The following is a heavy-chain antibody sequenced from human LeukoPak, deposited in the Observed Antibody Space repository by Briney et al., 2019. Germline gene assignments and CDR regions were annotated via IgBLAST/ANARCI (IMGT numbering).Heavy chain of an antibody. J-gene: IGHJ4*02. CDR3: ARAPGGGALESARVDYDFWSGYSIDY. V-gene: IGHV1-18*01. CDR2: ISAYNGNT. Sequence: GASVKVSCKASGYTFTSYGISWVRQAPGQGLEWMGWISAYNGNTNYAQKLQGRVTMTTDTSTSTAYMELRSLRSDDTAVYYCARAPGGGALESARVDYDFWSGYSIDYWGQGTLVTVSS. D-gene: IGHD3-3*01. CDR1: GYTFTSYG.